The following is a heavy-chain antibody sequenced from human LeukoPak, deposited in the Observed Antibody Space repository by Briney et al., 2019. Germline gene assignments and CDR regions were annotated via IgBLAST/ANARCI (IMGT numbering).Heavy chain of an antibody. J-gene: IGHJ4*02. V-gene: IGHV1-18*01. D-gene: IGHD3-22*01. CDR2: ISAYNGNT. CDR1: GYTFTSYG. CDR3: ARDRDRYYYDSSGYYPGEY. Sequence: ASVKVSCKASGYTFTSYGISWVRQAPGQGLEWMGWISAYNGNTNYAQKLQGRVTMTTDTSTSTAYMELRSLRSGDTAVYYCARDRDRYYYDSSGYYPGEYWGQGTLVTVSS.